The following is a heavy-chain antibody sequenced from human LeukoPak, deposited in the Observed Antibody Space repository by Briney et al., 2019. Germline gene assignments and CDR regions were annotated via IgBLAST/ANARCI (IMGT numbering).Heavy chain of an antibody. D-gene: IGHD6-19*01. J-gene: IGHJ4*02. CDR3: ARVGSYQWPTDY. CDR1: GYTFTSYD. Sequence: ASVKVSCKASGYTFTSYDINWVQQATGQGLEWMGWMNPNSGNTGYAQKFQGRVTMTRNTSISTAYMELSSLRSEDTAVYYCARVGSYQWPTDYWGQGTLVTVSS. CDR2: MNPNSGNT. V-gene: IGHV1-8*01.